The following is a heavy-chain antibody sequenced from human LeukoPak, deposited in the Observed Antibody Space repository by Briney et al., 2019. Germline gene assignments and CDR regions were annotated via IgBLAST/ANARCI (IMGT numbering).Heavy chain of an antibody. CDR1: GFTFSSYS. CDR3: ARSQPGYSSSLAAFDA. Sequence: GGSLRLSCAASGFTFSSYSMNWVRQAPGKGLEWVSYISSSSSTTYYADSVKGRFTISRDGSKNTLYLQMNSLSGEDTAVYYCARSQPGYSSSLAAFDAWGEGIMVTVSS. D-gene: IGHD6-13*01. V-gene: IGHV3-48*01. J-gene: IGHJ3*01. CDR2: ISSSSSTT.